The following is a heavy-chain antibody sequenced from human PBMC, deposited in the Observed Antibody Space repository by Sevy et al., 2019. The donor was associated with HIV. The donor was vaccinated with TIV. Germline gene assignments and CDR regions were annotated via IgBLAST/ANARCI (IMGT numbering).Heavy chain of an antibody. Sequence: GGSLRLSCAASGFTFSNAWMSWVRQAPGKGLEWVGRIKSKTDGGTIDYAAPVKGRFTISRDDSKNTLYLQMNSLKTEDTAVYYCTTDTIVGATGWYYYYGMDVWGQGTTVTVSS. V-gene: IGHV3-15*01. J-gene: IGHJ6*02. CDR2: IKSKTDGGTI. D-gene: IGHD1-26*01. CDR1: GFTFSNAW. CDR3: TTDTIVGATGWYYYYGMDV.